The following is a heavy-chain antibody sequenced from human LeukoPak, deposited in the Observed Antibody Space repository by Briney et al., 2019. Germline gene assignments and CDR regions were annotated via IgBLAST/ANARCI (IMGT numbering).Heavy chain of an antibody. D-gene: IGHD3-22*01. CDR3: AKQNNFDTSGLDY. Sequence: PGGSLRLSCAASGFIFSGNSMHWVRQAPGKGLEWVAVISYDGSSKYYADSVRGRFTISRDTSKNTLYLQMNSLRAEDTALYYCAKQNNFDTSGLDYWGQGTLVTVSS. V-gene: IGHV3-30*04. CDR2: ISYDGSSK. CDR1: GFIFSGNS. J-gene: IGHJ4*02.